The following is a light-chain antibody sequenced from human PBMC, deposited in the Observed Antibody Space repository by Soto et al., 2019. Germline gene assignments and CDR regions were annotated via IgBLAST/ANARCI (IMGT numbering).Light chain of an antibody. CDR3: QQRSNWPPYT. CDR2: DAS. V-gene: IGKV3-11*01. J-gene: IGKJ2*01. CDR1: QSVSSY. Sequence: EIVLTQSPATLSLSPGERATLSCRASQSVSSYLAWYQQTPAQAPRLLIYDASNMATGIPTRFSGSGSGTDFTLTISSLEPEAFAVYYCQQRSNWPPYTFGPGTTLALK.